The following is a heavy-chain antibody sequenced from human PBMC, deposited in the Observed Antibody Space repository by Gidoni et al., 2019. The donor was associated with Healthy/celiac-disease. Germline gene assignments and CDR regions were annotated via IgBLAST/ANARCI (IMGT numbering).Heavy chain of an antibody. V-gene: IGHV3-7*01. CDR1: GFTFSSYW. Sequence: EVQLVESGGGLVQPGGSLRLSCAASGFTFSSYWVSWVCQAPGKGLAWVANIKQDGSEKYYVDSVKGRFTISRDNAKNSLYLQMNSLRAEDTAVYYCARESKPLQYFDWGIDYWGQGTLVTVSS. CDR3: ARESKPLQYFDWGIDY. CDR2: IKQDGSEK. D-gene: IGHD3-9*01. J-gene: IGHJ4*02.